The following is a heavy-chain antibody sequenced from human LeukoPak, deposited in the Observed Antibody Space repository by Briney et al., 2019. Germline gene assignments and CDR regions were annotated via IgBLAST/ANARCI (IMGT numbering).Heavy chain of an antibody. CDR1: GRSISIRSYY. J-gene: IGHJ6*03. D-gene: IGHD3-10*01. Sequence: SQSLSLTCTVSGRSISIRSYYWGWLRHPPAKGLEWLRRIYYCRSTYYNPSLKSRVTISVDTSKNQFSLKLSSVTAADTAVYYCARALNYYGSGSYYRPYYYYYYMDVWGKGTTVTVSS. V-gene: IGHV4-39*07. CDR2: IYYCRST. CDR3: ARALNYYGSGSYYRPYYYYYYMDV.